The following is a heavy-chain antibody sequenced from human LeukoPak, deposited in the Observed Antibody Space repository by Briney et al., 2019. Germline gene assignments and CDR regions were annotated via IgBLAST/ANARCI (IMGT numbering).Heavy chain of an antibody. D-gene: IGHD6-19*01. Sequence: GGSLRLSCAASGFTFSSYGMHWVRQAPGKGLEGVALIWYDGSNKHYADSVKGRFSISRDNSKNTLYLQMNSLRAEDTAVYYCARGGIEWLVPGDYWGQGTLVTLSS. J-gene: IGHJ4*02. CDR1: GFTFSSYG. V-gene: IGHV3-33*01. CDR2: IWYDGSNK. CDR3: ARGGIEWLVPGDY.